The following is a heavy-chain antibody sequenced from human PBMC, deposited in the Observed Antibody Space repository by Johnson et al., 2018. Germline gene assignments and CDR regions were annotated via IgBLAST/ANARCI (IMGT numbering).Heavy chain of an antibody. V-gene: IGHV1-46*01. CDR3: ARGVTGFAFDI. J-gene: IGHJ3*02. Sequence: VQLVESGAEVKTPGASVNVSCKASGYTFTTYYMHWVRQAPGPGLEWMGIINPSGGSTTYAQKFQGRVTMTRDTSTSTVYMELSSLRSEDPAVYYCARGVTGFAFDIWGQGTMVTVSS. CDR1: GYTFTTYY. CDR2: INPSGGST. D-gene: IGHD4-11*01.